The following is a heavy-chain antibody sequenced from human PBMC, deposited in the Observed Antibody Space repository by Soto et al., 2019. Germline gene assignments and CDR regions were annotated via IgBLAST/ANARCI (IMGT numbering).Heavy chain of an antibody. CDR3: AKDLLGATRSY. Sequence: PGGSLRLSXAASGFTFSSYAMSWVCQAPGKGLEWVSAISGSGGSTYYADSVKGRFTISRDNSKNTLYLQMNSLRAEDTAVYYCAKDLLGATRSYWGQGTLVTVSS. CDR1: GFTFSSYA. D-gene: IGHD1-26*01. CDR2: ISGSGGST. V-gene: IGHV3-23*01. J-gene: IGHJ4*02.